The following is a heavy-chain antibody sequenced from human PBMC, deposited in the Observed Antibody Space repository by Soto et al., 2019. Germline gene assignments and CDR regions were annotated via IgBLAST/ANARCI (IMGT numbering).Heavy chain of an antibody. Sequence: PGGSLRLSCAASVFTFSNYAMTWVRQAPGKGLEWVSSISGSGGSTYYADSVKGRFTISRDNSKNTLYLQMNSLRAEDTAVYYCAKGVRRITIFGVVIKLGGMDVWGQGTTVTVSS. J-gene: IGHJ6*02. CDR2: ISGSGGST. V-gene: IGHV3-23*01. CDR3: AKGVRRITIFGVVIKLGGMDV. CDR1: VFTFSNYA. D-gene: IGHD3-3*01.